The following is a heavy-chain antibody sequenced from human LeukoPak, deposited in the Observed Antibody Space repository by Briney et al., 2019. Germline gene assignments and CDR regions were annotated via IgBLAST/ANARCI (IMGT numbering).Heavy chain of an antibody. J-gene: IGHJ5*02. D-gene: IGHD1-14*01. Sequence: GASVKVSCKASGYILTSYGISWVRQAPGQGLEWMGWISAYNGNTNYAQKLQGRVTMTTDTSTSTAYMELRSLRSDDTAVYYCAVTAGLNKVYWFDPWGQGTLVTVSS. CDR1: GYILTSYG. CDR2: ISAYNGNT. V-gene: IGHV1-18*01. CDR3: AVTAGLNKVYWFDP.